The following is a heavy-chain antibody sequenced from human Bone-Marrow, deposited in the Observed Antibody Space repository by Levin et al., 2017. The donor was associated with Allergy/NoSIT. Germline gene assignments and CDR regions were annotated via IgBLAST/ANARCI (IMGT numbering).Heavy chain of an antibody. V-gene: IGHV4-59*08. D-gene: IGHD3-10*01. CDR3: ARRGGITTPDAYFDY. CDR2: IYSSGST. Sequence: PSETLSLTCSVSGASISGYYWTWIRQPPGKTLEWIGYIYSSGSTHYNPSLRSRVTMSVDTSKNQFSLKLSSVTAADTAVYDCARRGGITTPDAYFDYWGQGTLVTVSS. J-gene: IGHJ4*02. CDR1: GASISGYY.